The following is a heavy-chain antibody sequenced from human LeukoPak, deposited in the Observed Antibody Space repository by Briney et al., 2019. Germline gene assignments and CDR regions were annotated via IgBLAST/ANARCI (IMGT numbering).Heavy chain of an antibody. V-gene: IGHV4-39*01. CDR3: ARGDYDILTMEFDY. CDR1: GGSISSSSYY. J-gene: IGHJ4*02. D-gene: IGHD3-9*01. Sequence: SETLSLTCTVSGGSISSSSYYWGWIRQPPGKGLEWIGSIYYSGSTYYNPSLKSRVTISVDTSKNQFSLKLSSVTAADTAVYYCARGDYDILTMEFDYWGQGTLVTVSS. CDR2: IYYSGST.